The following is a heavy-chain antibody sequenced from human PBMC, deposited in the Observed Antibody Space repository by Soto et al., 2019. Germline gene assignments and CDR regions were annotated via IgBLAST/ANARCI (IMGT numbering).Heavy chain of an antibody. CDR1: GGSISGYY. CDR3: ARHRYSYGVYYFDY. J-gene: IGHJ4*02. D-gene: IGHD5-18*01. Sequence: SETLSLTCTVSGGSISGYYWSWIRQPPGKGLEWIAYIYYSGSSNSNPSLKSRVTISVDTSKNQFSLKLSSVTAADTAVYYCARHRYSYGVYYFDYWGQGTLVTVSS. CDR2: IYYSGSS. V-gene: IGHV4-59*08.